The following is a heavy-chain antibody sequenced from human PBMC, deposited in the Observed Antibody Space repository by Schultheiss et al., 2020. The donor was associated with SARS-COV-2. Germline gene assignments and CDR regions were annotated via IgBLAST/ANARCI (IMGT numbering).Heavy chain of an antibody. CDR3: AKDSSSWEVGSFDY. J-gene: IGHJ4*02. CDR1: GFTFSSYC. CDR2: IWYDGSNK. V-gene: IGHV3-33*06. D-gene: IGHD6-13*01. Sequence: GGSLRLSCAASGFTFSSYCMHWVRQAPGKGLEWVAVIWYDGSNKYYADSVKGRFTISRDNSKNTLYLQMNSLRAEDTAVYYCAKDSSSWEVGSFDYWGQGTLVTRLL.